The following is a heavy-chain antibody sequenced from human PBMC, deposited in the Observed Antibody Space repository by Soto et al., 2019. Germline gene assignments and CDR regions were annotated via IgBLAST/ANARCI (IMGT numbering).Heavy chain of an antibody. J-gene: IGHJ4*02. Sequence: GSGPTLVNPTETLTLTCTVSGFSLSNARMGVSWIRQPPGKALEWLAHIDWDDDKFYSTSLKTRLTISKDTSKNQVVLTMTNMDPVDTATYYCARTSGSQYYFDYWGQGTLVTVSS. CDR2: IDWDDDK. D-gene: IGHD3-22*01. CDR1: GFSLSNARMG. CDR3: ARTSGSQYYFDY. V-gene: IGHV2-70*17.